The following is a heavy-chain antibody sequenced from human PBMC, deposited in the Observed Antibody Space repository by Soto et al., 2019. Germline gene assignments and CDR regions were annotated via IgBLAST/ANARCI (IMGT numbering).Heavy chain of an antibody. CDR2: ITPFFGTA. Sequence: QVQLVQSGAEVKKPGSSVKVSCKASGGTFSSYAISWVRQAPGQGLGGMGGITPFFGTANYAQKFQGSITITADESTSTAYMELSSLRSEDTAVYYCAIGYCSGGSCDPAPFDYWGQGTLVTVSS. CDR3: AIGYCSGGSCDPAPFDY. CDR1: GGTFSSYA. D-gene: IGHD2-15*01. J-gene: IGHJ4*02. V-gene: IGHV1-69*01.